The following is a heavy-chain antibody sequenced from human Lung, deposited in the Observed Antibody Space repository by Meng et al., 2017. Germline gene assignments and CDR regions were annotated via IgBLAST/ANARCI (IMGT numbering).Heavy chain of an antibody. CDR2: INHSGST. J-gene: IGHJ4*02. CDR1: GGSFSDYY. CDR3: ARGPTTMAHDFDY. Sequence: QVQLQQWGAGLLQPSETLSLTCVVSGGSFSDYYWSWIRQSPGKGLEWIGEINHSGSTNYNPSLESRATISVDTSQNNLSLKLSSVTAADSAVYYCARGPTTMAHDFDYWGQGTLVTVSS. D-gene: IGHD4-11*01. V-gene: IGHV4-34*01.